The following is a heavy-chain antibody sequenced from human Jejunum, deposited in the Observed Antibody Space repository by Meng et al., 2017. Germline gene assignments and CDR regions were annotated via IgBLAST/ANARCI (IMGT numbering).Heavy chain of an antibody. CDR1: GGSISSGAYS. CDR3: ARASVGNCGGDCYSPHWFDP. CDR2: SYHTGSS. D-gene: IGHD2-21*02. V-gene: IGHV4-30-2*01. Sequence: QLQLQESGSGLVQPSQTLSLTCAVSGGSISSGAYSWSWIRQPPGKGLEWSGHSYHTGSSNYNPSLESRVTISVDRSKNQFSLKLTSVTAADTAVYYCARASVGNCGGDCYSPHWFDPWGQGTLVTVSS. J-gene: IGHJ5*02.